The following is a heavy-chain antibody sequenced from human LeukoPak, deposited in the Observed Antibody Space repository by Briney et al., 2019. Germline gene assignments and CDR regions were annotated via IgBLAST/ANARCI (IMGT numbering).Heavy chain of an antibody. CDR2: ISSSSSYI. J-gene: IGHJ5*02. CDR3: ARRGKENWFDP. CDR1: GFTFSSYS. D-gene: IGHD3-10*01. Sequence: GGSLRLSCAASGFTFSSYSMNWVRQAPGKGLEWVSSISSSSSYIYYADSVKGRFTISRDNAKNSLYLQMNSLRAEDTAVYYCARRGKENWFDPWGQGTLVTVSS. V-gene: IGHV3-21*01.